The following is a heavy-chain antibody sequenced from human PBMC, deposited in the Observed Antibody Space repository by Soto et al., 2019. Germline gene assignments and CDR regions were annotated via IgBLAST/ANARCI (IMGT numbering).Heavy chain of an antibody. CDR1: GLTFSTYG. CDR2: ISYDVRKT. CDR3: ARDLHYYDSSGQDPHPYGMDV. J-gene: IGHJ6*02. V-gene: IGHV3-30*03. Sequence: PGGSLRLSCAVSGLTFSTYGMHWVRQAPGKGLEWVAVISYDVRKTHYADSVRGRFTISRDNSKSTLYLQMNDLRADDTALYYCARDLHYYDSSGQDPHPYGMDVWGQGTTVTVSS. D-gene: IGHD3-22*01.